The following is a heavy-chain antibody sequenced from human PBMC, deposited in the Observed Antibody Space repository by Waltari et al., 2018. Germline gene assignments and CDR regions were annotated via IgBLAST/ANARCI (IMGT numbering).Heavy chain of an antibody. V-gene: IGHV4-34*01. CDR1: GGSFSGYY. D-gene: IGHD6-13*01. CDR2: LNHSGST. J-gene: IGHJ3*02. CDR3: ARRRGDSSSWSRRWIGGDAFDI. Sequence: QVQLQQWGAGLLKPSETLSLTCAVYGGSFSGYYWSWIRQPPGTGLEWIGELNHSGSTNDNPSLKSRVTISVATAKNQFALEMSAVTAAETAVYYCARRRGDSSSWSRRWIGGDAFDIWGQGTMVTVSS.